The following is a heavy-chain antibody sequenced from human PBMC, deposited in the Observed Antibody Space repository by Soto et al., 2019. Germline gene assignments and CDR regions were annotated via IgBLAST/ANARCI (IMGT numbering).Heavy chain of an antibody. Sequence: GGSLRLSCAASGFAFSTFAMTWVRQAPGKGLEWVAAISGSGGSTYYADSVKGRFTISRDNSKNTLYLQMNSLRAEDTAVYYCAKDPGNYDSTPGPIWGQGTMVTVSS. CDR3: AKDPGNYDSTPGPI. CDR1: GFAFSTFA. V-gene: IGHV3-23*01. D-gene: IGHD3-22*01. J-gene: IGHJ3*02. CDR2: ISGSGGST.